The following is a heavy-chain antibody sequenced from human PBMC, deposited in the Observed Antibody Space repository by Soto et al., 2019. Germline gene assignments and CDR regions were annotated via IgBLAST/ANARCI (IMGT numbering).Heavy chain of an antibody. V-gene: IGHV3-33*01. J-gene: IGHJ6*02. CDR1: GFTFGGYG. CDR3: VSAVYGDYESYCGMDV. D-gene: IGHD4-17*01. Sequence: QVHLAESGGGGVQPGSSLRLSCAAAGFTFGGYGMHWVRRAPGKGLEWVAVIWDDGSNKYYADSVKGRFTISRDNSKNTLFLQMNSLRGEDTAVYYCVSAVYGDYESYCGMDVWGQGTTVTVSS. CDR2: IWDDGSNK.